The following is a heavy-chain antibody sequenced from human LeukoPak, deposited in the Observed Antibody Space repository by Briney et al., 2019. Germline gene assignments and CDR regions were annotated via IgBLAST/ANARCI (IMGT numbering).Heavy chain of an antibody. Sequence: GGSLRLSCAASGFTFSAYSMNWVRQAPGKGLEWVSSITSSSSYIYYADSVKGRFTISRDNAKNSLYLQMNSLRAEDTALYYCAKDYYYDSSGYYRAPGDYWGQGTLVTVSS. J-gene: IGHJ4*02. V-gene: IGHV3-21*04. CDR3: AKDYYYDSSGYYRAPGDY. CDR1: GFTFSAYS. D-gene: IGHD3-22*01. CDR2: ITSSSSYI.